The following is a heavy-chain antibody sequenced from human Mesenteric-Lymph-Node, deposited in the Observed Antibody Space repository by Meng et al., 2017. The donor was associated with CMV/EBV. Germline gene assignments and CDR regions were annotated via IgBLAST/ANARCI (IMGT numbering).Heavy chain of an antibody. D-gene: IGHD6-19*01. Sequence: SETLSLTCTVSGDSVRSSSYYWTWVRQPPGKGLEWIGEINHSGSTNYNPSLKSRVTISVDTSKNQFSLKLSSVTAADTAVYYCARGQSRQQWLVGGYYYYGMDVWGQGTTVTVSS. J-gene: IGHJ6*02. CDR3: ARGQSRQQWLVGGYYYYGMDV. CDR2: INHSGST. V-gene: IGHV4-39*07. CDR1: GDSVRSSSYY.